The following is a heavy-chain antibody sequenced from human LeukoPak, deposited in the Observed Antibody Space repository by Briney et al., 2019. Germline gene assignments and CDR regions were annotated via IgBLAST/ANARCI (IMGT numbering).Heavy chain of an antibody. J-gene: IGHJ4*02. CDR3: ARGDSSGYYPPDY. CDR2: ISSSSYI. D-gene: IGHD3-22*01. Sequence: GGSLRLSCAASGFTFSSYSMNWVCQAPGKGLEWVSFISSSSYIYYADSVKGRFTISRDNAKNSLYLQMNSLRAEDTAVYYCARGDSSGYYPPDYWGQGTLVTVSS. CDR1: GFTFSSYS. V-gene: IGHV3-21*01.